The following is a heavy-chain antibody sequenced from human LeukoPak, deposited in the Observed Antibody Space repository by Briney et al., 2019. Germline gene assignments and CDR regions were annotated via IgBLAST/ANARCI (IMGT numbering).Heavy chain of an antibody. V-gene: IGHV3-21*01. J-gene: IGHJ4*02. CDR3: TRKGSQWDFLVDY. Sequence: TGGSLRLSCAASGFTFSSYSMNWVRQAPGKGLEWVSSITSSGRYIYYADSAKGRFTISRDNSENSLYLQMDSLTAEDTAVYYCTRKGSQWDFLVDYWGQGTRVAVSP. D-gene: IGHD2/OR15-2a*01. CDR2: ITSSGRYI. CDR1: GFTFSSYS.